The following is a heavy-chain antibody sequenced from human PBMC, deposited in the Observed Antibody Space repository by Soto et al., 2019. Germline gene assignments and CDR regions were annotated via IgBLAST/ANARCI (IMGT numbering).Heavy chain of an antibody. CDR2: FRAGGDDGTT. J-gene: IGHJ4*02. Sequence: GGSLRLSCAASGFIFSSYSMNWVRQAPGKGLEWVSGFRAGGDDGTTYYADSVKGRFTISRDNSKNTLFLQMNSLRAEDTAIYYCAKKVNSGSGSQYFDYFGQGTLVTVSS. CDR1: GFIFSSYS. CDR3: AKKVNSGSGSQYFDY. V-gene: IGHV3-23*01. D-gene: IGHD3-10*01.